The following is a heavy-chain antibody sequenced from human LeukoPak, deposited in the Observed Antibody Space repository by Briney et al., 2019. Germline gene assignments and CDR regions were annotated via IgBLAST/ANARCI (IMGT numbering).Heavy chain of an antibody. V-gene: IGHV4-61*01. D-gene: IGHD3-22*01. CDR2: IYYSGST. Sequence: PSGTLSLTCTVSGDSVSSGNYYWSWIRQPPGKGLEWIGYIYYSGSTNYNPSLKSRVTISVDTSKNQFSLKLSSVTAADTAVYYCGEYYYDSSGYYYEYWGQGTLVTVSS. CDR1: GDSVSSGNYY. J-gene: IGHJ4*02. CDR3: GEYYYDSSGYYYEY.